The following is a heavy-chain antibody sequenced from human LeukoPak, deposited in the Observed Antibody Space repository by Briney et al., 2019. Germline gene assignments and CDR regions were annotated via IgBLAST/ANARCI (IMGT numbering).Heavy chain of an antibody. J-gene: IGHJ4*02. D-gene: IGHD6-13*01. V-gene: IGHV1-2*02. CDR3: ARGSSSWYGPPDY. Sequence: ASVKVSCKASGYTFTGYYMHWVRQAPGQGLEWMGWINPNSGGTNYAQKFQGRVTMTRDTSISTAYMELSRLRSDDTAVYYCARGSSSWYGPPDYWGQGTLVTVSS. CDR1: GYTFTGYY. CDR2: INPNSGGT.